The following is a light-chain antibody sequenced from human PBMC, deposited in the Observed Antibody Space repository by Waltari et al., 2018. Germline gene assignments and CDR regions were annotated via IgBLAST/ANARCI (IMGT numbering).Light chain of an antibody. Sequence: SSELTQDPAVSVALGQRVRITCQGDSPRSYYATWYQHKPGQAPVGVIYGKNNRPSGIPDRFSGSSSGNTASLTITGAQAEDEADYYCNSLDSSGNHGVFGGGTKLTVL. CDR1: SPRSYY. J-gene: IGLJ3*02. V-gene: IGLV3-19*01. CDR2: GKN. CDR3: NSLDSSGNHGV.